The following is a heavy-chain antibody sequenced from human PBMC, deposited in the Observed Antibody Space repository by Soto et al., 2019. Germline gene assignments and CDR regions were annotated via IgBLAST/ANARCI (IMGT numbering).Heavy chain of an antibody. CDR2: ITYDGSNT. V-gene: IGHV3-30-3*01. Sequence: GGSLRLSCAASGFTFSSYAMSWVRQAPGKGLEWVSAITYDGSNTYYADSVKGRFTISRDNSKNTLYLQMNSLRAEDTAVYYCARVDYYDSSESYDYWGQGTLVTVSS. D-gene: IGHD3-22*01. CDR3: ARVDYYDSSESYDY. CDR1: GFTFSSYA. J-gene: IGHJ4*02.